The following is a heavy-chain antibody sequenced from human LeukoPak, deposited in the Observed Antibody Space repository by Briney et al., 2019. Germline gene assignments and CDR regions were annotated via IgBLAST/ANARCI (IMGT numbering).Heavy chain of an antibody. CDR1: GFTFSSYA. D-gene: IGHD2-2*01. CDR2: ISGIGGST. CDR3: AKGAIVVVPAADNWFDP. Sequence: GGSLRLSCAASGFTFSSYAMSWVRQAPGKGLEWVSAISGIGGSTYYADSVKGRFTISRDNSKNTLYLQMNSLRAEDTAVYYCAKGAIVVVPAADNWFDPWGQGTLVTVSS. J-gene: IGHJ5*02. V-gene: IGHV3-23*01.